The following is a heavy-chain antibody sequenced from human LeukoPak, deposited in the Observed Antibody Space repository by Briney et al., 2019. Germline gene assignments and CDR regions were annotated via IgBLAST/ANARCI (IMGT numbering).Heavy chain of an antibody. CDR2: IQSDGRIK. CDR3: ARDRY. CDR1: GFTFSSYG. Sequence: GGSLRLSCAASGFTFSSYGMNWVRQAPGKGLEWVTFIQSDGRIKYYADSVKGRFTISRGNSKNSLYLQMNSLRAEDTAVYYCARDRYWGQGTLVTVSS. J-gene: IGHJ4*02. V-gene: IGHV3-30*02.